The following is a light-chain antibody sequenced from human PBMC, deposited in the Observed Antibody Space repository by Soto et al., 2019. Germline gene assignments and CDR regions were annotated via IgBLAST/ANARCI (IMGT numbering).Light chain of an antibody. Sequence: DIQMTQSPSSLSASVGDRVTITCRASQSISSYLNWYQQKPGKAPKLLIYAASSLQSGVPSRFSGSGSGTDFTLTISSLQPEDFGTYFCQQSYFSQFTFGPGTKVDIK. CDR2: AAS. CDR1: QSISSY. J-gene: IGKJ3*01. V-gene: IGKV1-39*01. CDR3: QQSYFSQFT.